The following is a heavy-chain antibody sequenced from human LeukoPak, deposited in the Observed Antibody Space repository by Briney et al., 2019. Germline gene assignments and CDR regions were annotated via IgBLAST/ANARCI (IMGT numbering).Heavy chain of an antibody. CDR1: GYSFTSYW. CDR3: ASRIRDGYNWMPARSPYYFDY. D-gene: IGHD5-24*01. CDR2: IYPGDSDT. V-gene: IGHV5-51*01. J-gene: IGHJ4*02. Sequence: GESLKISCKGSGYSFTSYWIGWVRQMPGKGLEWMGIIYPGDSDTRYSPSFQGQVTISADKSISTAYLQWSSLKASDTATYYCASRIRDGYNWMPARSPYYFDYWGQGTLVTVSS.